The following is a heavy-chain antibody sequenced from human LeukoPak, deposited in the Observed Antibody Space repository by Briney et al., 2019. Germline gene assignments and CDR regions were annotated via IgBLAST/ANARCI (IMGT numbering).Heavy chain of an antibody. V-gene: IGHV3-48*01. CDR2: ISGSSSTI. Sequence: GGSLRLFCTASGFTYSRYSMNWVRHSPGKALVGVSNISGSSSTIYYAGSVEGPFTISRDNAKNSLYLEMNRLRGEDTGVYYWARSGGTSVAGDYWGQGTLVTVSS. D-gene: IGHD4-23*01. CDR3: ARSGGTSVAGDY. CDR1: GFTYSRYS. J-gene: IGHJ4*02.